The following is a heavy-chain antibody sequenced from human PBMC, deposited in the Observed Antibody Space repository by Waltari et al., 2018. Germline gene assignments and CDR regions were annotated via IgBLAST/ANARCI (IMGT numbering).Heavy chain of an antibody. D-gene: IGHD1-26*01. J-gene: IGHJ3*01. CDR3: ARRNLGFAFDV. Sequence: VHLVQSGAEVKKPGSSVQVSCKASGGPFGSYSVAWVRQAAGQGLEWLGGIIPIFGTPQYAQNFQGRVTLTADAATTTAYLELSGLTSEDTAIYYCARRNLGFAFDVWGQGTLVIVSS. CDR1: GGPFGSYS. CDR2: IIPIFGTP. V-gene: IGHV1-69*12.